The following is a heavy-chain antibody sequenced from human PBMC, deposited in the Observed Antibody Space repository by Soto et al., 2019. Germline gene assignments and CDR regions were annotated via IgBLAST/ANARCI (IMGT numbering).Heavy chain of an antibody. V-gene: IGHV1-24*01. CDR1: GYTLTELS. Sequence: SVKVSCKVSGYTLTELSMHWVRQAPGKGLEWMGGFDPEDGETMYAQKFQGRVTMTEDTSTDTAYMELSSLRSEDTAVYYCATDNYYDSSGYQSFDYWGQGTLVTVSS. CDR2: FDPEDGET. CDR3: ATDNYYDSSGYQSFDY. J-gene: IGHJ4*02. D-gene: IGHD3-22*01.